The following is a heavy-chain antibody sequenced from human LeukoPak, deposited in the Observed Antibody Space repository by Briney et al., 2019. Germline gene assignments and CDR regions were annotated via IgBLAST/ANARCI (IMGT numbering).Heavy chain of an antibody. J-gene: IGHJ4*02. CDR1: RFTLNYYG. Sequence: GESLRLSCAASRFTLNYYGMSWVRQVPGKGLEWVSAISGSTGTTYYADSVKGRFTISRDNSKNTLYLQMNSLRAEDTAVYYCARENEYYYDSSGYLDYWGQGTLVTVSS. V-gene: IGHV3-23*01. CDR3: ARENEYYYDSSGYLDY. CDR2: ISGSTGTT. D-gene: IGHD3-22*01.